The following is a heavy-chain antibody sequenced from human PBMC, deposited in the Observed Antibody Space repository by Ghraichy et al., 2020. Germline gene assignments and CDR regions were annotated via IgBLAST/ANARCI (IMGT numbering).Heavy chain of an antibody. D-gene: IGHD3-16*01. J-gene: IGHJ4*01. Sequence: GGSLRLSCAASGFTFSDYGMTWVRQAPGKGLEWVSSISGTTSYTHYADSVKGRFTISRDNAKSSLSLQMNSLSAEDTAVYYCAGGVIDFWGHGTLVTVSS. CDR1: GFTFSDYG. V-gene: IGHV3-21*01. CDR2: ISGTTSYT. CDR3: AGGVIDF.